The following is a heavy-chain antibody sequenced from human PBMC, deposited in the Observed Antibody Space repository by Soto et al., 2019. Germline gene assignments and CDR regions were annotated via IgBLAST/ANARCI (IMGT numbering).Heavy chain of an antibody. J-gene: IGHJ4*02. CDR1: EGNFSSYA. CDR2: ISGSGGST. V-gene: IGHV3-23*01. Sequence: GGSKRLSCTASEGNFSSYAMSLVRQAPGKGLEWVSAISGSGGSTYYADSVKGRFTISRDNSKNTLYLQMNSLRAEDTAVYYCAKARRTQELNYWGQGNLVTVSA. CDR3: AKARRTQELNY. D-gene: IGHD3-10*01.